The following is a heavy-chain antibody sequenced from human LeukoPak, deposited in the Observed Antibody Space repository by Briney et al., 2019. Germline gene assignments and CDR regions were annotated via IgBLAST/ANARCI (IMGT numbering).Heavy chain of an antibody. V-gene: IGHV1-18*01. CDR1: GYTFTSYG. CDR3: ARVSPDFWSGSVDY. CDR2: ISAYNGNT. J-gene: IGHJ4*02. Sequence: ASVKVSCKASGYTFTSYGISWVRQAPGQGLEWMGWISAYNGNTNYAQKLQGRVTMTTDTSTSTAYMELRSLRSDDTAVYYCARVSPDFWSGSVDYWGQGTLVTVSS. D-gene: IGHD3-3*01.